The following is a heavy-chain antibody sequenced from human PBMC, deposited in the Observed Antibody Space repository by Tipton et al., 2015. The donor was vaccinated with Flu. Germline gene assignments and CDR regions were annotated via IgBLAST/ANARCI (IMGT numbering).Heavy chain of an antibody. Sequence: QLVQSGAEVKKPGASVKVSCKASGYTFTSYGISWVRQAPGRGLEWMGWISAYNGNTNYAQKLQGRVTMTTDSSTSTAYMELRSLRSDDTAVYYCARERGTIFGVVIIPNYYYYYGMDVWGQGTTVTVSS. CDR1: GYTFTSYG. CDR3: ARERGTIFGVVIIPNYYYYYGMDV. CDR2: ISAYNGNT. J-gene: IGHJ6*02. D-gene: IGHD3-3*01. V-gene: IGHV1-18*01.